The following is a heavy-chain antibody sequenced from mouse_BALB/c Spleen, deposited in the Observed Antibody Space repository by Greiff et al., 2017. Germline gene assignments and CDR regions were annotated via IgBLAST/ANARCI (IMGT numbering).Heavy chain of an antibody. CDR2: ISSGGSYT. V-gene: IGHV5-9-3*01. CDR1: GFTFSSYA. Sequence: EVKLVESGGGLVKPGGSLKLSCAASGFTFSSYAMSWVRQTPEKRLEWVATISSGGSYTYYPDSVKGRFTISRDNAKNTLYLQMSSLRSEDTAMYYCAIRVRQGAWFAYWGQGTLVTVSA. D-gene: IGHD2-14*01. CDR3: AIRVRQGAWFAY. J-gene: IGHJ3*01.